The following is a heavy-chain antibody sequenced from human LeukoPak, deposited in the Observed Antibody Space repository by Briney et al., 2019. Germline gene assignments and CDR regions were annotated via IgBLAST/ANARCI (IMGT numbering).Heavy chain of an antibody. CDR2: INPNSGGT. Sequence: GASVKVSCKASAYTFTGYYMHWVRQAPGQGLEWMGWINPNSGGTNYVQKFQGRVTMTRDTSISTAYMELSRLRPDDTAVYYCARLLAAGQDYWGQGTLVTVSS. J-gene: IGHJ4*02. V-gene: IGHV1-2*02. CDR3: ARLLAAGQDY. CDR1: AYTFTGYY. D-gene: IGHD6-13*01.